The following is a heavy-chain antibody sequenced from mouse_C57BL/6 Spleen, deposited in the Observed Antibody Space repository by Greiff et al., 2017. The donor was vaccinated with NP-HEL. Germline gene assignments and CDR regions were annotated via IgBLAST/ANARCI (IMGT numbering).Heavy chain of an antibody. D-gene: IGHD1-1*01. CDR1: GFTFTDYY. CDR3: ARSPSTTVVGYFDV. Sequence: EVQRVESGGGLVQPGGSLSLSCAASGFTFTDYYMSWVRQPPGQALEWLGFIRHKANGYTTKYSASVKGRFTISRDNSQSTFYLQISALRAEYTVTYYGARSPSTTVVGYFDVWGTGTTVTVSS. CDR2: IRHKANGYTT. V-gene: IGHV7-3*01. J-gene: IGHJ1*03.